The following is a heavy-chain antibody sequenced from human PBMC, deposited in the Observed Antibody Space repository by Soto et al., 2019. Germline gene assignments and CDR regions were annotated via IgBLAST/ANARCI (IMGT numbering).Heavy chain of an antibody. Sequence: GGSLRLSCAASGFTFSSYAMSWVRQAPGKGLEWVSAISGSGGSTYYADSVKGRFTISRDNSKNTLYLQMNSLRAEDTAVYYCAKDASYYDSSGYIVYYFDYWGQGILVTVSS. CDR3: AKDASYYDSSGYIVYYFDY. CDR2: ISGSGGST. J-gene: IGHJ4*02. V-gene: IGHV3-23*01. D-gene: IGHD3-22*01. CDR1: GFTFSSYA.